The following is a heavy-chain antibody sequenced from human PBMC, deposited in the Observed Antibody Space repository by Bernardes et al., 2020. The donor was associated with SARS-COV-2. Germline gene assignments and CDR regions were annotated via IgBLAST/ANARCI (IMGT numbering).Heavy chain of an antibody. CDR3: ARASRNWFDP. Sequence: GGSLRLSCAASGFTFGDYGMSWVRQVPGKGLEWVSCFNWNGESVSYADSVKGRFTISRDSAKNSMYLQMTSLRVEDTAFYYCARASRNWFDPWGQGTLVTVSS. J-gene: IGHJ5*02. V-gene: IGHV3-20*04. CDR2: FNWNGESV. CDR1: GFTFGDYG.